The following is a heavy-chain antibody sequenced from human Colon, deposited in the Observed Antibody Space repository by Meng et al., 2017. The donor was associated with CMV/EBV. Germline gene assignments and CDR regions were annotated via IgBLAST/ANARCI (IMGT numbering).Heavy chain of an antibody. CDR2: ISSTSSYI. CDR1: GFTFSTYA. CDR3: ARDLGRLGYYDFWSGSYTATTPGDYYGMDV. J-gene: IGHJ6*02. Sequence: GESLKISCAASGFTFSTYAMNWVRQAPGKGLEWVSSISSTSSYIYYVDSVKGRFTISRDNAKNSLYLQMNSLRAEDTAVYYCARDLGRLGYYDFWSGSYTATTPGDYYGMDVWGQGTTVTVSS. D-gene: IGHD3-3*01. V-gene: IGHV3-21*01.